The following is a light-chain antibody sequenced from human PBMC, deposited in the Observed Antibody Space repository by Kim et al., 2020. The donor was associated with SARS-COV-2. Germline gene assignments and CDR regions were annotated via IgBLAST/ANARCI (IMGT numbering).Light chain of an antibody. CDR1: KRVSSGY. CDR3: QQYGSSPLT. J-gene: IGKJ4*01. Sequence: SPGERATLSCRDSKRVSSGYLAWYQQKPGQAPRLLIYGASSRATGIPDRFSGSGSGTDFTLTISRLEPEDFAVYYCQQYGSSPLTFGGGTKVDIK. CDR2: GAS. V-gene: IGKV3-20*01.